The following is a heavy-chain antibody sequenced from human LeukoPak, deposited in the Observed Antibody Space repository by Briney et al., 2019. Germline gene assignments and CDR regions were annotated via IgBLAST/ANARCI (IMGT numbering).Heavy chain of an antibody. CDR3: ARRARRITMVRGVMDV. CDR2: MNPSSGNT. D-gene: IGHD3-10*01. V-gene: IGHV1-8*01. CDR1: GYTFTSYD. J-gene: IGHJ6*03. Sequence: ASVKVSCKASGYTFTSYDINWVRQATGQGLEWMGWMNPSSGNTGYAQKFQGRVTMTRNTSISTAYMELSSLRSEDTAVYYCARRARRITMVRGVMDVWGKGTTVTISS.